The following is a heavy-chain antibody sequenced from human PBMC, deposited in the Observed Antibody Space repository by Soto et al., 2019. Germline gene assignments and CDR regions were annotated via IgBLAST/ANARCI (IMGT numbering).Heavy chain of an antibody. Sequence: VKVSCKASGGTFSSYAISWVRQAPGQGLEWMGGIIPIFGTANYAQKFQGRVTITADESTSTAYMELSSLRSEDTAVYYCARGAIQLWLRSYYYGMDVWGQGTTVTVSS. V-gene: IGHV1-69*13. CDR2: IIPIFGTA. CDR3: ARGAIQLWLRSYYYGMDV. D-gene: IGHD5-18*01. CDR1: GGTFSSYA. J-gene: IGHJ6*02.